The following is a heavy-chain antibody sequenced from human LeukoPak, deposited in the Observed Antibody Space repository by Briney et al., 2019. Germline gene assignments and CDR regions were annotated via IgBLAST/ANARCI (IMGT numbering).Heavy chain of an antibody. D-gene: IGHD1-26*01. CDR1: GFTVSSNY. CDR3: ATDRNSGKYYDY. CDR2: IYSGGST. V-gene: IGHV3-53*01. J-gene: IGHJ4*02. Sequence: GGSLRLSCAASGFTVSSNYMSWVRQAPGKGLEWVSVIYSGGSTYYADSVKGRFTISRDNSKNTLYLQMNSLRAEDTAVYYCATDRNSGKYYDYWGQGTLVTVSS.